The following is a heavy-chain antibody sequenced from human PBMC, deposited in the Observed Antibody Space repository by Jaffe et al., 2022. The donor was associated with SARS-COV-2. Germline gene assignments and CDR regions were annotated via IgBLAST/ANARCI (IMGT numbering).Heavy chain of an antibody. J-gene: IGHJ4*02. V-gene: IGHV4-34*01. CDR3: ARGPHTAGGEPGVLLTAMVSSYYFDY. CDR2: INHSGST. D-gene: IGHD5-18*01. CDR1: GGSFSGYY. Sequence: QVQLQQWGAGLLKPSETLSLTCAVYGGSFSGYYWSWIRQPPGKGLEWIGEINHSGSTNYNPSLKSRVTISVDTSKNQFSLKLSSVTAADTAVYYCARGPHTAGGEPGVLLTAMVSSYYFDYWGQGTLVTVSS.